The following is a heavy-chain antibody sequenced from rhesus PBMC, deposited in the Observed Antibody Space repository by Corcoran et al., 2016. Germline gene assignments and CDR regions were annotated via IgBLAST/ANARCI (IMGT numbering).Heavy chain of an antibody. D-gene: IGHD4-35*01. Sequence: EVQLVESGGGLAKPGGSLRLSCAASGFTFSSYWMNWVRQTPGKGLEWISAINSGGGSTYYADSVKGRFTISRDNSKDTLSLQRNSLRAKDTAVYYCAKEPTVTTSGYWGQGVLVTVSS. V-gene: IGHV3S42*01. CDR3: AKEPTVTTSGY. CDR1: GFTFSSYW. CDR2: INSGGGST. J-gene: IGHJ4*01.